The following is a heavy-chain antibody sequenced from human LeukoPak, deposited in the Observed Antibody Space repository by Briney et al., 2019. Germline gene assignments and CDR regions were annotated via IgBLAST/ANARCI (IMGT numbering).Heavy chain of an antibody. J-gene: IGHJ4*02. CDR2: IFYSGST. CDR3: ARGTLFGSGYYSFDY. D-gene: IGHD3-22*01. V-gene: IGHV4-59*12. Sequence: SETLSLTCTVSGGSISSDYWSWIRQPPGKGLEWIGYIFYSGSTNYNPSLRSRVTISLDTSKNQFSLKLSSVTAADTAVYYCARGTLFGSGYYSFDYWGQGTLVTVSS. CDR1: GGSISSDY.